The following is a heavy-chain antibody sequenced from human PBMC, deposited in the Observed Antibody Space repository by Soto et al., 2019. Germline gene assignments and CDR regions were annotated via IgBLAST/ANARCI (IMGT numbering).Heavy chain of an antibody. V-gene: IGHV4-31*03. CDR3: ARGVESIAARWFDY. J-gene: IGHJ4*02. CDR2: IYYSGST. Sequence: LSLTCTVSGGSISSGGYYWSWIRQHPGKGLEWIGYIYYSGSTYYNPSLKSRVTISVDTSKNQFSLKLSSVTAADTAVYYCARGVESIAARWFDYWGQGTLVTVSS. D-gene: IGHD6-6*01. CDR1: GGSISSGGYY.